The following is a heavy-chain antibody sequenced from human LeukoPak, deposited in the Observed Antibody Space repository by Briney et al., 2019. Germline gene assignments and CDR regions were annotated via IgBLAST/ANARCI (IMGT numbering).Heavy chain of an antibody. CDR3: ASQYNSGWSSGNRWFDP. CDR2: ISSSSSTK. CDR1: GFTFSSYS. J-gene: IGHJ5*02. D-gene: IGHD6-19*01. Sequence: GGSLRLSCAASGFTFSSYSMNWVRQAPGKGLEWVSYISSSSSTKDYADSVKGRFTISRDNAKNSLYLQMNNLRAEDTAIYYCASQYNSGWSSGNRWFDPWGQGTLDTVSS. V-gene: IGHV3-48*04.